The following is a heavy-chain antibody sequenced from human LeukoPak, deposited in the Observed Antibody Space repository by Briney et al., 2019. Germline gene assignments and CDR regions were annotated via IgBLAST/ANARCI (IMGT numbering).Heavy chain of an antibody. D-gene: IGHD1-1*01. V-gene: IGHV3-23*01. CDR1: GFTFSRYA. CDR3: AKMAGMTRQVYYMDV. Sequence: GGSLRLSCAASGFTFSRYAMSWARQAPGKGLEWVSAIYGGGEGTYYADSVKGRFTVSRDNSKNTLYLQMDGLRAEDTAVYYCAKMAGMTRQVYYMDVWGKGATVTVSS. CDR2: IYGGGEGT. J-gene: IGHJ6*03.